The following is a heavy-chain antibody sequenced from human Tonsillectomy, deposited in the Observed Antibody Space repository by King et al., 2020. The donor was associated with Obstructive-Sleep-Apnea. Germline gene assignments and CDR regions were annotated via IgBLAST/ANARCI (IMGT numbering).Heavy chain of an antibody. CDR1: GFLFSSYA. CDR3: ARHRRYFDY. Sequence: VQLVESGGGVVQPGRSLRLSCAASGFLFSSYAMHWVRQAPGEGLEWVAVISYDGSNKYSADSVKGRFTISRDNSKNTLYLQMNSLRAEDTAVYYCARHRRYFDYWGQGTLVTVSS. V-gene: IGHV3-30-3*01. J-gene: IGHJ4*02. CDR2: ISYDGSNK.